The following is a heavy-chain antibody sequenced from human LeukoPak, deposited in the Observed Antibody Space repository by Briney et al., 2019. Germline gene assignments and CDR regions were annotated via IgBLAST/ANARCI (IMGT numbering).Heavy chain of an antibody. V-gene: IGHV3-23*01. CDR1: GFTFSSYA. J-gene: IGHJ4*02. CDR3: AKSMEWLLFLSHFDY. Sequence: GGSLRLSCAASGFTFSSYAMSWVRQAPGKGLEWVSAISGSGGSRYYVDSVKGRFTISRDNTKNTLYLQMNSLRAEDTAVYYCAKSMEWLLFLSHFDYWGQGTLVTVSS. CDR2: ISGSGGSR. D-gene: IGHD3-3*01.